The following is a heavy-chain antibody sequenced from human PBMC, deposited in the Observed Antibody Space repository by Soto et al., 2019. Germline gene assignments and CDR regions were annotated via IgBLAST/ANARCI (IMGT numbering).Heavy chain of an antibody. CDR2: ISSSSSYI. Sequence: GGSLRLSCAASGFTFSSYSMNWVRQAPGKGLEWVSSISSSSSYIYYADSVKGRFTISRDNAKNSLYLQMNSLRAEDTAVYYCAREDGTNLFYYWGQGTLVTVSS. J-gene: IGHJ4*02. CDR1: GFTFSSYS. CDR3: AREDGTNLFYY. V-gene: IGHV3-21*01. D-gene: IGHD1-1*01.